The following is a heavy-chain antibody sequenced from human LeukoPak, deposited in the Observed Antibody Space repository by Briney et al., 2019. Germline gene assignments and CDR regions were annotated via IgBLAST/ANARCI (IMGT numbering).Heavy chain of an antibody. Sequence: SGTLSLTCTVSGGSISSGGYYWSWIRQHPGKGLEWIGYIYYSGSTYYNPSLKSRVTISVDTSRNQFSLKLSSVTAADTAVYYCARGYWSNWFDPWGQGTLVTVSS. CDR1: GGSISSGGYY. J-gene: IGHJ5*02. D-gene: IGHD1-1*01. CDR2: IYYSGST. V-gene: IGHV4-31*03. CDR3: ARGYWSNWFDP.